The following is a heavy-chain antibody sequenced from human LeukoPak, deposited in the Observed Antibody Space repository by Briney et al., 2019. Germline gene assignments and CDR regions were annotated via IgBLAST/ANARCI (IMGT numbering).Heavy chain of an antibody. CDR1: GDSISSSSYY. V-gene: IGHV4-39*07. Sequence: SETLSLTCTVSGDSISSSSYYWGWIRQPPGKGLEWIGSAYYSGSTYYNPSLKSRVTISVDTSKNQFSLKLSSVTAADTAVYYCARLRGAGSWYFDLWGRGTLVTVSS. CDR2: AYYSGST. D-gene: IGHD3-10*01. CDR3: ARLRGAGSWYFDL. J-gene: IGHJ2*01.